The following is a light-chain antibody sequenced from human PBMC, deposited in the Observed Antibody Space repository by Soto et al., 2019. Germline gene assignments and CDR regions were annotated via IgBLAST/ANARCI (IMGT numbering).Light chain of an antibody. V-gene: IGLV2-14*01. J-gene: IGLJ1*01. CDR2: DVT. CDR1: SSDVGAYNS. Sequence: QSVLTQPASVSGSPGQSIAISCTGTSSDVGAYNSVSWYQQYPGKAPKLMIHDVTNRPSGVSDRFSGYKSGNTASLTISGLQDEDEADYYCSSYTSSSSYVFGSGTKVTVL. CDR3: SSYTSSSSYV.